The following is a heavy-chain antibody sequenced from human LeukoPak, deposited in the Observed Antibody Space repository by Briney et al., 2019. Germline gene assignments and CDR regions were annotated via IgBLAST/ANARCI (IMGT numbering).Heavy chain of an antibody. CDR2: IIPIFGTA. Sequence: GASVKVSCKASGGTFSSYAISWVRQAPGQGLEWMGGIIPIFGTANYAQKFQGRVTITADKSTSTAYMELSSLRSEDTAVYYCARGSWKGYYDSSGYYSDAFDIWGQGTMVTVSS. D-gene: IGHD3-22*01. CDR1: GGTFSSYA. V-gene: IGHV1-69*06. CDR3: ARGSWKGYYDSSGYYSDAFDI. J-gene: IGHJ3*02.